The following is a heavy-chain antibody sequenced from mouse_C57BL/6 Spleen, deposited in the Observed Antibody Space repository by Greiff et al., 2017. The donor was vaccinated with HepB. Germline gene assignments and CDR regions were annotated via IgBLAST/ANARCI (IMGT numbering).Heavy chain of an antibody. CDR2: IRLKSDNYAT. D-gene: IGHD2-12*01. CDR3: TGLRRGWYFDV. V-gene: IGHV6-3*01. J-gene: IGHJ1*03. CDR1: GFTFSNYW. Sequence: EVMLVESGGGLVQPGGSMKLSCVASGFTFSNYWMNWVRQSPEKGLEWVAQIRLKSDNYATHYAESVKGRFTISRDDSKSSVYLQMNNLRAEDTGIYYCTGLRRGWYFDVWGTGTTVTVSS.